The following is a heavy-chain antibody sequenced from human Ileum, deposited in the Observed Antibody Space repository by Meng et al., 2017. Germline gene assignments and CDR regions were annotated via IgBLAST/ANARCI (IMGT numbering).Heavy chain of an antibody. Sequence: EGQRVGSGGDLAQPGGALIFSCAASGFTFSTYAMSWVRQAPGKGPEWVSAISGDAKETYYADSVKGRFTVSRDNFKNTVSLQMNSLRVEDAAIYYCVREATWAIFDYWGQGSLVTVSS. D-gene: IGHD5-24*01. V-gene: IGHV3-23*04. CDR1: GFTFSTYA. CDR2: ISGDAKET. CDR3: VREATWAIFDY. J-gene: IGHJ4*02.